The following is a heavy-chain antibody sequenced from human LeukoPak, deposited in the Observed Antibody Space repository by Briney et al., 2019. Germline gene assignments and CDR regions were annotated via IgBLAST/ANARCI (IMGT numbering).Heavy chain of an antibody. CDR1: GGSIISSSYY. J-gene: IGHJ4*02. D-gene: IGHD3-22*01. V-gene: IGHV4-39*07. CDR3: ARYYDSSGYWSTPHFDY. CDR2: MYYSGST. Sequence: PSETLSLTCTVSGGSIISSSYYWGWIRQPPGKGLEWIGSMYYSGSTYQNPSLKSRLTISADTSKNQFSLKLSSVTAADTAVYYCARYYDSSGYWSTPHFDYWGQGTLVTVSS.